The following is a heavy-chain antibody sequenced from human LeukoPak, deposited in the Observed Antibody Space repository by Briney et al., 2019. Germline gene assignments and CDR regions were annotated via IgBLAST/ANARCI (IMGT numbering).Heavy chain of an antibody. CDR2: IHNSGTT. CDR1: GGSISTYF. CDR3: ARDRGRSGWFYFDY. J-gene: IGHJ4*02. V-gene: IGHV4-59*01. D-gene: IGHD6-19*01. Sequence: SETLSLTCTVSGGSISTYFWSWIRQPPGKGLEWIGYIHNSGTTKYNPSLKSRVAISVDTSKNQFSLMLTSLTAADTAVYYCARDRGRSGWFYFDYWGQGTLVTVSS.